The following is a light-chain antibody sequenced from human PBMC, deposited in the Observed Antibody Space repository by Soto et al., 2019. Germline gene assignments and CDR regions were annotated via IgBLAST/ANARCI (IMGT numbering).Light chain of an antibody. J-gene: IGKJ1*01. CDR1: QSVSRN. CDR3: QQYNNWPRT. Sequence: EIVMPQSPATLSVSPGESSTLSCRASQSVSRNLAWYQQNPGQATRLLIYGASTRATGIPARFSGSGSGTEFTLTISSLQSEDFAVYYCQQYNNWPRTFGQGTKVDIK. CDR2: GAS. V-gene: IGKV3-15*01.